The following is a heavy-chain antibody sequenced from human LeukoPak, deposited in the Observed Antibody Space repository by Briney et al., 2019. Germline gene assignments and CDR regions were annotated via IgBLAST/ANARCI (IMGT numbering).Heavy chain of an antibody. CDR1: GGTFISYT. CDR3: AGQDGYNVDY. D-gene: IGHD5-24*01. J-gene: IGHJ4*02. CDR2: IIPILGIA. Sequence: SVRVSCTASGGTFISYTISWVRQAPGQGLEWMGRIIPILGIANYAQKFQGRVTITADKSTSTAYMELSSLRSEDTAVYYCAGQDGYNVDYWGQGTLVTVSS. V-gene: IGHV1-69*02.